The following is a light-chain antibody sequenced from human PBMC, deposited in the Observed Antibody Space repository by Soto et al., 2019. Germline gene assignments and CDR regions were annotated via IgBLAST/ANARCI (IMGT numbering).Light chain of an antibody. J-gene: IGKJ4*01. CDR2: AAS. V-gene: IGKV1-27*01. Sequence: DFQMTQSPSSLSASVGDRVTITCRESQGMNNHLAWVQQKPGKVPKGLIYAASTLQSGVPSRFSGSGSETEFTLTMSSLQREDVATFYCQSCNIAPPAGTFGVGIKVESK. CDR1: QGMNNH. CDR3: QSCNIAPPAGT.